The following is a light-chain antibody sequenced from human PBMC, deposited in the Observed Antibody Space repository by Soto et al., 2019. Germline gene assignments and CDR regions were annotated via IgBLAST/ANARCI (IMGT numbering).Light chain of an antibody. J-gene: IGLJ3*02. CDR2: NSN. CDR1: SSKIGSNA. Sequence: QSVLTQPPSASGTPGQRVTISCSGSSSKIGSNAVNWYQQLPGTAPKLLIYNSNQRPSRVPDRFSGSKSGTSASLAISGLQSEDEADYYCASWDDSLNGPVFGGGTKLTVL. CDR3: ASWDDSLNGPV. V-gene: IGLV1-44*01.